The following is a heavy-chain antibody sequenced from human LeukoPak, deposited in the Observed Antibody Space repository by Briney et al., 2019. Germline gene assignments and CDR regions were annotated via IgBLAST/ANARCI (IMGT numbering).Heavy chain of an antibody. J-gene: IGHJ4*02. CDR1: GYTFTGYY. D-gene: IGHD3-22*01. V-gene: IGHV1-2*02. CDR3: ARYYYDSSGSDDY. CDR2: INPNSGGT. Sequence: GASVKVSCKASGYTFTGYYMHWVRQAPGQGLEWMGWINPNSGGTNYAQKFQGRVTMTRDTSISTAYMELSRLRSDDTAVYYCARYYYDSSGSDDYWGQGTLVTVSS.